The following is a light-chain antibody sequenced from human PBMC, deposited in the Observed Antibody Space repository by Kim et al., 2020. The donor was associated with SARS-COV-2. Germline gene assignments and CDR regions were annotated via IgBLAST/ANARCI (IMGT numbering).Light chain of an antibody. V-gene: IGKV4-1*01. J-gene: IGKJ2*01. CDR1: QSVLHSPNNKNY. CDR2: WAS. Sequence: DIVMTQSPDSLAVSLGERATINCKSSQSVLHSPNNKNYLTWYQQKPGQPPKLLIYWASTRESGVPDRFSGSGSGTDFTLTISSLQAEDVAVYYCHQYYNTPYTFGQGTKLEI. CDR3: HQYYNTPYT.